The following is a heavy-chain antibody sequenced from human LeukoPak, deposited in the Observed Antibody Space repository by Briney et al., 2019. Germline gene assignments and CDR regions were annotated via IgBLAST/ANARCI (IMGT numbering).Heavy chain of an antibody. J-gene: IGHJ4*02. CDR1: GFTFSSYG. Sequence: PGGSLRLSCAASGFTFSSYGMSWVRQAPGKGLEWVSCISGSGGSTYYADSVKGRFTISRDNSKNTLYLQMNSPRAEDTAVYYCAILPGYSSSWYEVDYWGQGTLVTVSS. CDR3: AILPGYSSSWYEVDY. V-gene: IGHV3-23*01. D-gene: IGHD6-13*01. CDR2: ISGSGGST.